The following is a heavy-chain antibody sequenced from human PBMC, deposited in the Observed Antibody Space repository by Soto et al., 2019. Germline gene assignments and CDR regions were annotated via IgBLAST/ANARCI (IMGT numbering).Heavy chain of an antibody. D-gene: IGHD2-2*01. CDR3: ARAVLPATAPFDY. V-gene: IGHV4-59*01. Sequence: QVQLQESGPRLVRPSETLSLTCIVSGGSISYSYWSWIRQPPGKGLEWIGYIYYSGSTNDNPSLQRRVTISVATSKNQFSLKLSSVTAADTAVYYCARAVLPATAPFDYWGQGTLVTVSS. CDR2: IYYSGST. CDR1: GGSISYSY. J-gene: IGHJ4*02.